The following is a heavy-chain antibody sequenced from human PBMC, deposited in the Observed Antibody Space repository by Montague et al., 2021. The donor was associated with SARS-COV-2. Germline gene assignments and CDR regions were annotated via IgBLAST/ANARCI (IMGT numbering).Heavy chain of an antibody. J-gene: IGHJ4*02. CDR3: ARDDFRWGFDC. CDR2: IYTTAST. Sequence: TLSLTCTVSGDSITSDVSSWSWIRQPAGLGLEWIGRIYTTASTNYNLTLKSRLTISLDTSKNHFSLKLSAVTAADTAVYYCARDDFRWGFDCWGQGTLVTVSS. D-gene: IGHD2/OR15-2a*01. CDR1: GDSITSDVSS. V-gene: IGHV4-61*02.